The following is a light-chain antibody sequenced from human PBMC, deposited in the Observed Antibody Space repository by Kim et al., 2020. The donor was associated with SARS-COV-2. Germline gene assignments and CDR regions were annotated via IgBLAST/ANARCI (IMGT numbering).Light chain of an antibody. CDR2: GAS. CDR3: QQYGSSPLT. CDR1: QSVTSQ. V-gene: IGKV3-20*01. Sequence: SPGERATLSCRASQSVTSQLAWYQQKPGQAPRLLIYGASSRATGIPDRFSGSGSGTDFTVTISRLEPEDFAVYYGQQYGSSPLTFGGGTKVDIK. J-gene: IGKJ4*01.